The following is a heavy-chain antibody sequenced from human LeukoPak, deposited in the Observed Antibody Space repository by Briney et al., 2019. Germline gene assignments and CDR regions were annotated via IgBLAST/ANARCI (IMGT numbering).Heavy chain of an antibody. D-gene: IGHD1-7*01. J-gene: IGHJ6*02. V-gene: IGHV4-34*01. CDR3: ARGYNWNLYYYYYGMDV. Sequence: SETLSLTCAVSGGSISSYYWSWIRQPPGKGLEWIGEINHSGSTNYNPSLKSRVTISVDTSKNQFSLKLSSVTAADTAVYYCARGYNWNLYYYYYGMDVWGQGTTVTVSS. CDR2: INHSGST. CDR1: GGSISSYY.